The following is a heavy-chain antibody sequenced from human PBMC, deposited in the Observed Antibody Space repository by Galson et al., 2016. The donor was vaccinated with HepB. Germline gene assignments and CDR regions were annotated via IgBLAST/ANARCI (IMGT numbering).Heavy chain of an antibody. V-gene: IGHV3-13*04. D-gene: IGHD6-6*01. CDR1: GFTFSSYD. Sequence: SLRLSCAASGFTFSSYDMHWVRQATGKGLEWVSTIGTAGDTYYPGSVKGRFTLSRENAKNYLYLQMNRLRAGDTAVYYCARGAARPGDWYFDLWGRGTLVTVSS. CDR2: IGTAGDT. CDR3: ARGAARPGDWYFDL. J-gene: IGHJ2*01.